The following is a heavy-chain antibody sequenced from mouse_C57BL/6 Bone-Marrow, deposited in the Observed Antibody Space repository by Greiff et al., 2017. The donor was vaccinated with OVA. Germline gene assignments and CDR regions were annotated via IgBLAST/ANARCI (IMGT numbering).Heavy chain of an antibody. CDR2: ISSGGSYT. CDR1: GFTFSSYG. Sequence: EVHLVESGGDLVKPGGSLKLSCAASGFTFSSYGMSWVRQTPDKRLEWVATISSGGSYTYYPDSVKGRFTISRDKAKNTLYLQMCSLKSLDSSMVFCASQCFLFGAFDVWGTGTSVTVSS. V-gene: IGHV5-6*01. J-gene: IGHJ1*03. D-gene: IGHD1-1*02. CDR3: ASQCFLFGAFDV.